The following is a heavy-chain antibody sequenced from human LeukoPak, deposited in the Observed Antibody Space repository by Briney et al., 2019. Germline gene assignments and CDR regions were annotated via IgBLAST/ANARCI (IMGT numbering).Heavy chain of an antibody. CDR2: ISSSSSYI. V-gene: IGHV3-21*01. D-gene: IGHD6-13*01. CDR1: GFTFSSYS. Sequence: PGGSLRLSCAASGFTFSSYSMNWARQAPGKGLEWVSSISSSSSYIYYADSVKGRFTISRDNAKNSLYLQMNSLRAEDTAVYYCARGFSSLFDYWGQGTLVTVSS. CDR3: ARGFSSLFDY. J-gene: IGHJ4*02.